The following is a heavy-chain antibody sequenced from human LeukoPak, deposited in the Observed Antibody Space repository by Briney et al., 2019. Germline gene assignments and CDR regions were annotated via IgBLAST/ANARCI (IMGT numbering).Heavy chain of an antibody. CDR3: AKVGDPSNSPYYFDY. Sequence: GGSLRRSGAASGFTFSSYGMHWVRQAPGKGLEWVAFIRYDGSNKYYADSVKGRFTISRDNSKNTLYLQMNSLRAEDTAVYYCAKVGDPSNSPYYFDYWGQGTLVTVSS. D-gene: IGHD1-1*01. J-gene: IGHJ4*02. CDR2: IRYDGSNK. CDR1: GFTFSSYG. V-gene: IGHV3-30*02.